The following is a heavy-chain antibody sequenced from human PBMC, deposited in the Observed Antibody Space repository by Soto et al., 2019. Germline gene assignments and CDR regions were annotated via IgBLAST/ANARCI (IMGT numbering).Heavy chain of an antibody. Sequence: ASVKVSCKASGYTCTSYDSNWVRQATGQGLEWMRWMNPNSCNTGYAQKFQGRVTMTRNTSISTAYMELSSLRSEDTAVYYCARGAGPPVVWFGDLKDAFDIWGQGTMVTVSS. CDR2: MNPNSCNT. V-gene: IGHV1-8*01. J-gene: IGHJ3*02. CDR1: GYTCTSYD. D-gene: IGHD3-10*01. CDR3: ARGAGPPVVWFGDLKDAFDI.